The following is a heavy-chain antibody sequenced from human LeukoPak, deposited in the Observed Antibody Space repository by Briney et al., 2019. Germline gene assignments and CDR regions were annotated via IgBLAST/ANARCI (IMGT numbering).Heavy chain of an antibody. CDR1: GDSMSDYF. CDR3: ARVWTKLWGYYFDY. D-gene: IGHD3-16*01. Sequence: SETLSLTCTVSGDSMSDYFWTWIRQPPGKGLEWIGYAADSGSTNYNPSLKSRVTISVDSSTNHSSLELSSVTAADTAVYYCARVWTKLWGYYFDYWGQGTLVTVSS. V-gene: IGHV4-59*12. CDR2: AADSGST. J-gene: IGHJ4*02.